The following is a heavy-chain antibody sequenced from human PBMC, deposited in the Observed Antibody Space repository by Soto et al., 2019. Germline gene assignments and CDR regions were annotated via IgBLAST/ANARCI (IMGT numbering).Heavy chain of an antibody. D-gene: IGHD2-2*01. CDR3: ARDIVVVPAAMHGSFDI. CDR2: IYNSGST. J-gene: IGHJ3*02. V-gene: IGHV4-30-4*01. CDR1: GGSISSGDYY. Sequence: QVQLQESGPGLVKPSQTLSLTCTVSGGSISSGDYYWSWIRQPPGKGLEWIGYIYNSGSTYYNPSLKSRVTISVDTSKNQFSLKLSSVTAADTAVYYCARDIVVVPAAMHGSFDIWGQGTMVTVSS.